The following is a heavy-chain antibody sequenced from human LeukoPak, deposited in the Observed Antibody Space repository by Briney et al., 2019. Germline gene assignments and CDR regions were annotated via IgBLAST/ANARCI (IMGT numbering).Heavy chain of an antibody. V-gene: IGHV1-8*01. Sequence: ASVKVSCKASGYTFTSYDINWVRQATGQGLEWMGWMNPNSGNTGYAQKFQGRVTMTEDTSTDTAYMELRSLRFEDTAVYYCARPPPGLGVAWAWFDPWGQGTLVTVSS. D-gene: IGHD3-3*01. CDR3: ARPPPGLGVAWAWFDP. CDR2: MNPNSGNT. CDR1: GYTFTSYD. J-gene: IGHJ5*02.